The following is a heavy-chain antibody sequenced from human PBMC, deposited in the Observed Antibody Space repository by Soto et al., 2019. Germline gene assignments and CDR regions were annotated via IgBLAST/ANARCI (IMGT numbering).Heavy chain of an antibody. Sequence: ASVKVSCKASGYTFTGYYMHWVRHAPGQGLEWMGWINPNSGGTNYAQKFQGWVTMTRDTSISTAYMELSRLRSDDTAVYYCAREGSDILTGSRVDYWGQGTLVTVSS. CDR2: INPNSGGT. D-gene: IGHD3-9*01. J-gene: IGHJ4*02. CDR1: GYTFTGYY. V-gene: IGHV1-2*04. CDR3: AREGSDILTGSRVDY.